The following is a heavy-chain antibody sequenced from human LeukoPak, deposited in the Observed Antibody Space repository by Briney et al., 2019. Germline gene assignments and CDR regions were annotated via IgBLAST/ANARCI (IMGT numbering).Heavy chain of an antibody. CDR2: IYPRDSNT. Sequence: GESLKISCKDSGHSFTSYWIGWVRQMPGKGLEWMGIIYPRDSNTIYSPSFQGQVTISVDTSINTAYLQWISLKASDTAMYYCARHPIAAGGAYNWFDPWGQGTLVTVSS. CDR1: GHSFTSYW. D-gene: IGHD6-13*01. CDR3: ARHPIAAGGAYNWFDP. V-gene: IGHV5-51*01. J-gene: IGHJ5*02.